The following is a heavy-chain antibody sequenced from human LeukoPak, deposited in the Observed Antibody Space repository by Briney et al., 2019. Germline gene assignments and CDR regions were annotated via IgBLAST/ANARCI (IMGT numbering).Heavy chain of an antibody. CDR3: GRNLGSGSDH. CDR1: GGSMRSFY. V-gene: IGHV4-4*07. Sequence: SETLSLTCSASGGSMRSFYWSWIRQPAGKGLEWIGRIYPSGNTNYNPSLKSRVTMSTDTSKTQFSLKLSSVTAADTAVYYCGRNLGSGSDHWGQGTLVTVSS. CDR2: IYPSGNT. D-gene: IGHD3-10*01. J-gene: IGHJ4*02.